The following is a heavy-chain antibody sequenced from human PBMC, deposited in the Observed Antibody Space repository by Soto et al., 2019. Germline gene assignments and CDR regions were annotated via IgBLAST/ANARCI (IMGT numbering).Heavy chain of an antibody. Sequence: PGGSLRLSCAASGFTFSDHYMDWVRQAPGKGLEWVGRSRNKANSYSTEYAASVKGRFTISRDVSKNSLYLQMNSLKTEDTAVYYCFRGAYGSWRMDVWSQRTSVTGSS. V-gene: IGHV3-72*01. D-gene: IGHD4-17*01. CDR1: GFTFSDHY. CDR2: SRNKANSYST. CDR3: FRGAYGSWRMDV. J-gene: IGHJ6*02.